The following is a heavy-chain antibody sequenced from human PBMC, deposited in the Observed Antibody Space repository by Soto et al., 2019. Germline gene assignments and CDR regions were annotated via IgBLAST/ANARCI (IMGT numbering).Heavy chain of an antibody. Sequence: EVQLVESGGHLVQPGGSLRLSCASSGFTFSSYNMNWVRQAPGKGLEWVSYISSRSGTIHYADSVKGRFTISRDNAKNSLYLQMNSLRDEDTAVYYCARMGATHTRYFDFWGQGTLVTVSS. CDR2: ISSRSGTI. D-gene: IGHD1-26*01. CDR3: ARMGATHTRYFDF. CDR1: GFTFSSYN. V-gene: IGHV3-48*02. J-gene: IGHJ4*02.